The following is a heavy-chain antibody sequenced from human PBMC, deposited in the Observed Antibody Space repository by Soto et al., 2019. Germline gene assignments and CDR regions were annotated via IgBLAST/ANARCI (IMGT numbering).Heavy chain of an antibody. CDR1: GYTFTSYG. CDR2: ISAYNGNT. Sequence: QVQLVQSGAEVKKPGASVKVSCKASGYTFTSYGISWVRQAPGQGLEWMGWISAYNGNTNYAQKLQGRVTMTTDTTTSTAYMELRSLRSDDTAVYYCARFVLGYCSSTSCYDDYHYGMDVWGQGTTVTVSS. CDR3: ARFVLGYCSSTSCYDDYHYGMDV. V-gene: IGHV1-18*01. J-gene: IGHJ6*02. D-gene: IGHD2-2*01.